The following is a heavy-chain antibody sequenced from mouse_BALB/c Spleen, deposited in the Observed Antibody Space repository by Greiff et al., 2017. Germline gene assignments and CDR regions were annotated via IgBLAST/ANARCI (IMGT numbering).Heavy chain of an antibody. CDR2: INPGSGGT. D-gene: IGHD2-4*01. Sequence: VQLQQSGAELVRPGTSVKVSCKASGYSFTNYLIEWVKQRPGQGLEWIGVINPGSGGTNYNEKFKGKATLTADKSSSTAYMQLSSLTSDDSAVYFCASEAGLRRYALDYWGQGTTVTVSA. CDR3: ASEAGLRRYALDY. J-gene: IGHJ4*01. CDR1: GYSFTNYL. V-gene: IGHV1-54*03.